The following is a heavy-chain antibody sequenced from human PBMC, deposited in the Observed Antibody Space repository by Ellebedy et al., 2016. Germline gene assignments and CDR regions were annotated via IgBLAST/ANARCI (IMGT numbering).Heavy chain of an antibody. Sequence: GESLKISCTASGFTFSSYVMSWVRQAPGKGLKWVSGISRSGDSTYYADSVKGRFTISRDNPKNTLYLQMNSLRAEDTAVYYCAKDRDDDGDYVFDSWGQGTLVTVSS. CDR1: GFTFSSYV. J-gene: IGHJ4*02. CDR2: ISRSGDST. CDR3: AKDRDDDGDYVFDS. V-gene: IGHV3-23*01. D-gene: IGHD4-17*01.